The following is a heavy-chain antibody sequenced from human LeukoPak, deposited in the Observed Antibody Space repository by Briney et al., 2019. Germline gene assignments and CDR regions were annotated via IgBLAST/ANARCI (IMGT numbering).Heavy chain of an antibody. Sequence: GGSLRLSCAASGFTISSNYMTWVRQAPGRGLQWVSVIYSDGSTFNADSVKGRFTISRDSSKNTLYLQMNSLRAEDTAVYYCARDHRIGGSWGQGTLVTVSS. CDR1: GFTISSNY. CDR3: ARDHRIGGS. D-gene: IGHD3-16*01. CDR2: IYSDGST. V-gene: IGHV3-53*01. J-gene: IGHJ4*02.